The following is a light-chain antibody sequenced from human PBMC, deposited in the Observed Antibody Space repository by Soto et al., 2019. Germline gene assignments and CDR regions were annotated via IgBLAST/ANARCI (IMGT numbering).Light chain of an antibody. CDR1: QSVSSN. V-gene: IGKV3-20*01. CDR2: DTS. Sequence: EIGLTQSPATLSLSPGERATLSFRASQSVSSNLAWYQQKPGQAPRLLIYDTSSRATGVPDRYSASGSGTDFTLPLSRLEPEDFAVFFCQQYGTPEIIFGQGTRLELK. CDR3: QQYGTPEII. J-gene: IGKJ5*01.